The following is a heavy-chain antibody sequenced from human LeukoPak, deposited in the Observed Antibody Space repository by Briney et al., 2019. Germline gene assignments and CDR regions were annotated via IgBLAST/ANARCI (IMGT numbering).Heavy chain of an antibody. V-gene: IGHV3-11*04. CDR3: ARFGTSGYSGDH. Sequence: GGSLRLSCAASGFTFSDYYMSWIRQAPGKGLEWLSYISDLSNNRYYANTVKGRFIISRDDAKNSVYLQMSSLRAEDTAVYYCARFGTSGYSGDHWGQGTLVTVSS. J-gene: IGHJ4*02. CDR2: ISDLSNNR. D-gene: IGHD3-22*01. CDR1: GFTFSDYY.